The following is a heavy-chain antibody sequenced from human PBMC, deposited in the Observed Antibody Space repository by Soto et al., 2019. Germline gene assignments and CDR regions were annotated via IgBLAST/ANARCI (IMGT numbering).Heavy chain of an antibody. V-gene: IGHV3-30*18. D-gene: IGHD6-6*01. CDR2: ISYDGSNK. J-gene: IGHJ4*02. CDR3: AKSASIAALVDY. CDR1: GFTFSSYG. Sequence: LRLSCAASGFTFSSYGMHWVRQAPGKGLEWVAVISYDGSNKYYADSVKGRFTISRDNSKNTLYLQMNSLRAEDTAVYYCAKSASIAALVDYWGQGTLVTVSS.